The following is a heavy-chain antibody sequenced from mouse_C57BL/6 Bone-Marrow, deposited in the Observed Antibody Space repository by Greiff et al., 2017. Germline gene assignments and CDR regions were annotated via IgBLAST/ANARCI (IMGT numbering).Heavy chain of an antibody. Sequence: VQLQQSGAELARPGASVKLSCKASGYTFTSYGISWVKQRTGQGLEWIGEIYPRSGNTYYNEKFKGKAKLTADKSSSTAYMELLRLTSEDSAVYFCARPYSYGSRDYYFDYWGQGTTLTVSS. J-gene: IGHJ2*01. V-gene: IGHV1-81*01. CDR1: GYTFTSYG. CDR2: IYPRSGNT. D-gene: IGHD1-1*01. CDR3: ARPYSYGSRDYYFDY.